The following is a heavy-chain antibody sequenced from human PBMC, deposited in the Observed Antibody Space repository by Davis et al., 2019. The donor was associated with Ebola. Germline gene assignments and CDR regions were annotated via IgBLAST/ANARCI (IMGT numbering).Heavy chain of an antibody. CDR1: GYTFTSYY. CDR3: AREGGRIRGRKWFDP. J-gene: IGHJ5*02. V-gene: IGHV1-46*01. D-gene: IGHD3-10*01. Sequence: ASVKVSCKASGYTFTSYYMHWVRQAPGQGLEWMGIINPGGGSTSYAQKFQGRVTMTRDTSTSTVYMELSSLRSEDTAVYYCAREGGRIRGRKWFDPWGQGTLVTVSS. CDR2: INPGGGST.